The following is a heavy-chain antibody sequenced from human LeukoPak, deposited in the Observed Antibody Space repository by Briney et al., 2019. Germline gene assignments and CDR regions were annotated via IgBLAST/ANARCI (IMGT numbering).Heavy chain of an antibody. CDR2: ISSSGSTR. J-gene: IGHJ4*02. Sequence: GGSLRLSCAASGFTFSSYEMNWVRQAPGKGLEWVSYISSSGSTRYYADSVKGRFTISRDDAKNSLYLQMNSLRAEDTAVYYCAKRASYYGSGGYSDYWGQGTLVTVSS. CDR1: GFTFSSYE. CDR3: AKRASYYGSGGYSDY. D-gene: IGHD3-10*01. V-gene: IGHV3-48*03.